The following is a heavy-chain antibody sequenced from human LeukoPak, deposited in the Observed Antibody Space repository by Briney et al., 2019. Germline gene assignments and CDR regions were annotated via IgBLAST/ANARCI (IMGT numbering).Heavy chain of an antibody. CDR1: GFTFSSYG. V-gene: IGHV3-30*02. Sequence: GGSLRLSCAASGFTFSSYGMHWVRQAPGKGLEWVAFIRHDGSNKYYADSVKGRFTISRDNSKNTLYLQMNSLRAGDTAVYYCAKIGDPFDYWGQGTLVTVSS. CDR2: IRHDGSNK. J-gene: IGHJ4*02. CDR3: AKIGDPFDY. D-gene: IGHD4-17*01.